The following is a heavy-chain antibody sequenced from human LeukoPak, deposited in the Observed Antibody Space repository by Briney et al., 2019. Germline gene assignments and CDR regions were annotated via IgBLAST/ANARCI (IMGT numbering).Heavy chain of an antibody. CDR1: GFTFNNYA. CDR3: AKDSGSGYWDY. CDR2: ISYSGGST. Sequence: GGSLRLSCAASGFTFNNYAMSWVRQAPGKGLEWVSTISYSGGSTYYADSVKGRFTISRDNSKNTLYLQMNSLRAEDTAVYYCAKDSGSGYWDYWGQGTLVTVPS. J-gene: IGHJ4*02. D-gene: IGHD3-3*01. V-gene: IGHV3-23*01.